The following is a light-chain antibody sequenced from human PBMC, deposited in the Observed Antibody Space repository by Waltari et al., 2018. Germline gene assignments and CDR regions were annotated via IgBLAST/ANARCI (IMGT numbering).Light chain of an antibody. V-gene: IGLV2-14*03. J-gene: IGLJ2*01. Sequence: SALTQPDSVSGSPGQSITISCSGISSDSGGYEYVSWYQQHPGKAPKVIIYDVNKRPSGVSHRFSGSKSGSSASLTISGLQAEDEADYYCSSFTSSTTGIFGGGTKVTVL. CDR3: SSFTSSTTGI. CDR1: SSDSGGYEY. CDR2: DVN.